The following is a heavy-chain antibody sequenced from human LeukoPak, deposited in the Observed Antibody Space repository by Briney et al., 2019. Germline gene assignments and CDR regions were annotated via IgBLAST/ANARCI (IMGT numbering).Heavy chain of an antibody. D-gene: IGHD4-11*01. CDR1: GYTFTGYY. CDR3: ARVTVKGRNWFDH. CDR2: INPNSGGT. J-gene: IGHJ5*02. Sequence: SVKVSCKASGYTFTGYYMHWVRQAPGQGLEWMGWINPNSGGTNYAQKFQGRVTMTRDTSISTAYMELSRLRSDDTAVYYCARVTVKGRNWFDHWGQGTLVTVSS. V-gene: IGHV1-2*02.